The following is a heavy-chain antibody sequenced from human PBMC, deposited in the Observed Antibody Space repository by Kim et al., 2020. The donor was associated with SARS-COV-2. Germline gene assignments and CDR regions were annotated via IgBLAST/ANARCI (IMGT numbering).Heavy chain of an antibody. J-gene: IGHJ4*02. Sequence: GGSLRLSCTASGFTFGDYAMSWFRQAPGKGLEWVGFIRSKAYGGTTEYAASVKGRFTISRDDSKSIAYLQMNSLKTEDTAVYYCTRDYDFWSGYRAGPAYYFDYWGQGTLVTVSS. CDR1: GFTFGDYA. V-gene: IGHV3-49*03. D-gene: IGHD3-3*01. CDR3: TRDYDFWSGYRAGPAYYFDY. CDR2: IRSKAYGGTT.